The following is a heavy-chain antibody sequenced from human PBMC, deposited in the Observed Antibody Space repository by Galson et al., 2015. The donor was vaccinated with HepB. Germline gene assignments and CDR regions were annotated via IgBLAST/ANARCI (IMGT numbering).Heavy chain of an antibody. CDR3: ARGTSLVRGIITKPDYYYGMDV. CDR1: EFTFSSYW. J-gene: IGHJ6*02. Sequence: SLRLSCAASEFTFSSYWMNWVRQAPGKGQEWVANINPDGSEKYYVASLKGRFTISRDNAKNSLYLQMDSLRAEDTAVYYCARGTSLVRGIITKPDYYYGMDVWGQGTTVTVAS. V-gene: IGHV3-7*03. D-gene: IGHD3-10*01. CDR2: INPDGSEK.